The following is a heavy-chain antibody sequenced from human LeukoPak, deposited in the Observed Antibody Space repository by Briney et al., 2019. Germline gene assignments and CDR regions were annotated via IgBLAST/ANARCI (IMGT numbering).Heavy chain of an antibody. CDR3: ARAPGVIGAFDI. V-gene: IGHV3-30-3*01. CDR2: VSNDGSNQ. J-gene: IGHJ3*02. D-gene: IGHD3-22*01. Sequence: PGRSLRLSCAASGFTFTYYAMHWVCQAPGKGLEWVSVVSNDGSNQDYTDSVKGRFIISRDDSKSTVYLQMNSLRAEDTAVYYCARAPGVIGAFDIWGQGTMVTVSS. CDR1: GFTFTYYA.